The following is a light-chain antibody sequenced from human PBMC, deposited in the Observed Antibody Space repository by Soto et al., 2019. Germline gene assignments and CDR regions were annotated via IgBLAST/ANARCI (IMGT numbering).Light chain of an antibody. J-gene: IGKJ1*01. V-gene: IGKV1-16*01. CDR1: QGISNY. Sequence: DIHMTQSPSSLSASVGNIFTITCRASQGISNYLAWYQKKPGKAPKFLIYDASTLESGVPSRFSGSGFGTEFSLTISSLQPDDFGSYYCQPMRTFGQGTQVDIK. CDR3: QPMRT. CDR2: DAS.